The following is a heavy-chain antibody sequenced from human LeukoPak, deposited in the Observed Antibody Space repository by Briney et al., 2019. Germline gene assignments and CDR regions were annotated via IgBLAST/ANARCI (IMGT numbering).Heavy chain of an antibody. Sequence: SQTLSLPCAISGDSISSNSADWNWISQSPSRGLEWLGRTYYRSKWYNDYALSAKSRITINPDTSKNQFSLQLNSVTPEDTAVYYCARERTGFYPWGQGTLVTVSS. J-gene: IGHJ5*02. V-gene: IGHV6-1*01. CDR2: TYYRSKWYN. CDR3: ARERTGFYP. D-gene: IGHD1-1*01. CDR1: GDSISSNSAD.